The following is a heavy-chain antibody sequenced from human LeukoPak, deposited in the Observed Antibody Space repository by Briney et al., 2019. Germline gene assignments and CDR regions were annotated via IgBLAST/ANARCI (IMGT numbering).Heavy chain of an antibody. V-gene: IGHV1-69*06. CDR3: ARGGDSYGIQDYYDY. CDR2: IIPIFGTA. CDR1: GGTFSSYA. Sequence: ASVKVSCKASGGTFSSYAISWVRPAPGQGVEWMGGIIPIFGTANYAQKFQGRVTITADKSTSTAYMEQSSLRSENTAVYYCARGGDSYGIQDYYDYWGQGTLVTVSS. J-gene: IGHJ4*02. D-gene: IGHD5-18*01.